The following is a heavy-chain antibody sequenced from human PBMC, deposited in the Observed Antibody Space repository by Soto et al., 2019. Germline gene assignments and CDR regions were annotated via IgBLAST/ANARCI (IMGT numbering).Heavy chain of an antibody. Sequence: SETLSLTCAVSGGSISSGDYSWSWIRQPPGKGLEWIGYIYHSGSTYYNPSLKSRVTISVDRSKNQFSLKLSSVTAADTAVYYCARVVVRGVGGRFDPWGQGTLVTVSS. CDR3: ARVVVRGVGGRFDP. CDR2: IYHSGST. J-gene: IGHJ5*02. D-gene: IGHD3-10*01. CDR1: GGSISSGDYS. V-gene: IGHV4-30-2*01.